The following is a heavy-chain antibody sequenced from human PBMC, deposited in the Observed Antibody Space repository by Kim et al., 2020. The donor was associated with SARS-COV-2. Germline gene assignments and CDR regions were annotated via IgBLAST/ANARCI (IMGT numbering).Heavy chain of an antibody. J-gene: IGHJ6*02. D-gene: IGHD3-10*01. CDR2: ISSSGSTI. Sequence: GGSLRLSCAASGFTFSDYYMSWIRQTPGKGLEWVSYISSSGSTIYYADSVKGRFTISRDNAKNSLYLQMNSLRAEDTAVYYCARRKPPGKSVGFGESGYYYGMDVWGQGTTVTVSS. CDR1: GFTFSDYY. CDR3: ARRKPPGKSVGFGESGYYYGMDV. V-gene: IGHV3-11*01.